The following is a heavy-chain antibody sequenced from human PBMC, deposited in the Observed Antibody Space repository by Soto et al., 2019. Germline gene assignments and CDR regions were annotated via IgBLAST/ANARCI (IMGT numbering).Heavy chain of an antibody. CDR2: ISSSSSPI. V-gene: IGHV3-48*02. CDR1: GFTFSIYS. CDR3: ARGKLGPNWFDS. J-gene: IGHJ5*01. D-gene: IGHD1-7*01. Sequence: PGGSLRLSCGASGFTFSIYSMNWVRQAPGKGLEWISYISSSSSPIYYADSVQGRFTISRDNAKNSLHLQMNSLRDEDTAVYYCARGKLGPNWFDSWGQGTLVTVSS.